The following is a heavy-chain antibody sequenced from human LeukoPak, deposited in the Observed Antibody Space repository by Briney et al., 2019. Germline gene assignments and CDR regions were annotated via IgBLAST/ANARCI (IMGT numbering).Heavy chain of an antibody. D-gene: IGHD4-17*01. Sequence: GRSLRLSCTASGFTFGDYAMSWVRQAPGKGLEWVGFMRSKAYGGTTEYAASVKGRFTISRDDSKSIAYLQMNSLKTEDTAVYYCTRVAGWSYGDYTFDYWGQGTLVTVSS. V-gene: IGHV3-49*04. CDR1: GFTFGDYA. J-gene: IGHJ4*02. CDR3: TRVAGWSYGDYTFDY. CDR2: MRSKAYGGTT.